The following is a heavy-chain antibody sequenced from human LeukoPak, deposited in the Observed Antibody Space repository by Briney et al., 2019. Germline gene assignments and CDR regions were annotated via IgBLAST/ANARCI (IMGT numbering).Heavy chain of an antibody. V-gene: IGHV4-34*01. Sequence: PGGSLRLSCAASGFTVSSNYMSWIRQPPGKGLEWIGEINHSGSTNYNPSLKSRVTISVDTSKNQFSLKLSSVTAADTAVYYCARLGYCSSTSCYKVGDYWGQGTLVTVSS. D-gene: IGHD2-2*01. CDR3: ARLGYCSSTSCYKVGDY. J-gene: IGHJ4*02. CDR2: INHSGST. CDR1: GFTVSSNY.